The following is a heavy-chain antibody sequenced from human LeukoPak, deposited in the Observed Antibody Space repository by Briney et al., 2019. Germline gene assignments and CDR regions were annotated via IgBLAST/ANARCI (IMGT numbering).Heavy chain of an antibody. J-gene: IGHJ6*03. CDR1: GFTFNSYW. Sequence: GGSLRLSCAASGFTFNSYWMSWVRQAPGKGLEWVANINQDVNEKYYVDSVKGRFTISRDNAKNSLYLQMNSLRAEDTAVYYCVRWYGGSGLENYYYYMDVWGKGTTVTISS. CDR3: VRWYGGSGLENYYYYMDV. D-gene: IGHD3-10*01. CDR2: INQDVNEK. V-gene: IGHV3-7*03.